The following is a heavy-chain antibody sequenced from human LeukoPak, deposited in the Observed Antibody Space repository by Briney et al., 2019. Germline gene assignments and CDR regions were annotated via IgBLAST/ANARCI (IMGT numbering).Heavy chain of an antibody. Sequence: SETLSLTCTVSGGSVRSYHLSWIRQSPGEGLEWIAYIHNSGGTRYNPPLQSRVTISVDTSKNQFSLKLRSVTAADTAVYYCVRDWEGFNFDIWGQGTMVTVSS. D-gene: IGHD1-26*01. V-gene: IGHV4-59*02. J-gene: IGHJ3*02. CDR2: IHNSGGT. CDR1: GGSVRSYH. CDR3: VRDWEGFNFDI.